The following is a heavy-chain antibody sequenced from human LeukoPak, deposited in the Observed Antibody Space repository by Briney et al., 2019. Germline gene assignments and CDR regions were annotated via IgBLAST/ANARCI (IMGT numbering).Heavy chain of an antibody. D-gene: IGHD2-15*01. CDR2: ISYDGSKK. CDR3: WKRYGGSLYFRPCH. CDR1: GFTFSPYA. Sequence: PGRSLKLSCVASGFTFSPYAMHWLRQAPGKGLEWVTVISYDGSKKYYADSVKGRFTISRDNSKNTLYLQVDSLRPEDTAVYCCWKRYGGSLYFRPCHGGQGTLVTVSS. J-gene: IGHJ4*02. V-gene: IGHV3-30-3*01.